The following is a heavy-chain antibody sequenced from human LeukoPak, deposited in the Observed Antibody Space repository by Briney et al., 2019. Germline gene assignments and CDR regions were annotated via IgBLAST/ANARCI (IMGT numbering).Heavy chain of an antibody. D-gene: IGHD5-12*01. J-gene: IGHJ4*02. CDR3: ARNLVATTPGPLDY. V-gene: IGHV4-34*01. CDR2: INHSGST. Sequence: WXWXRQPPXXGXEWIGEINHSGSTNYNPSLKSRVTISVDTSKNQFSLKLSSVTAADTAVYYCARNLVATTPGPLDYWGQGTLVTVSS.